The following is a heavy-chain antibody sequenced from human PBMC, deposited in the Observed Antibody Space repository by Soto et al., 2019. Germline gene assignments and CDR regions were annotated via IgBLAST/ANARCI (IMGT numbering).Heavy chain of an antibody. V-gene: IGHV3-21*02. CDR1: GHTFSDYT. J-gene: IGHJ4*02. CDR3: ATSVAVAAPFDS. Sequence: EVQLVESGGGLVKPGGSLRLSCAASGHTFSDYTMNWARQAPGKGLEWVSSMSSGSSYIYYADSVKGRFTISRDNAKNSLFLQLNSLRAEDTAVYYCATSVAVAAPFDSWGQGTLVTVSS. D-gene: IGHD6-19*01. CDR2: MSSGSSYI.